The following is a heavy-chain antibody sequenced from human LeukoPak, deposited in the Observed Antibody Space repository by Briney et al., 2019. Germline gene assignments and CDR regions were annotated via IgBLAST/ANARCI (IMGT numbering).Heavy chain of an antibody. CDR2: ISSSGSTI. V-gene: IGHV3-48*03. CDR3: ARRYCSSTSCLFDY. CDR1: GFTFSSYE. J-gene: IGHJ4*02. D-gene: IGHD2-2*01. Sequence: GGSLRLSCAASGFTFSSYEMNWVRQAPGKGLEWVSYISSSGSTIYYADSVKGRFTISRDDAKNSLYLQMNSLRAEDTAVYYCARRYCSSTSCLFDYWGQGTLVTVSS.